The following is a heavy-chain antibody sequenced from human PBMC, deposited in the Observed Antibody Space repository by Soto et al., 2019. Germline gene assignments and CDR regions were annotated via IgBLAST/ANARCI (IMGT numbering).Heavy chain of an antibody. CDR1: GFTFSDYY. V-gene: IGHV3-11*06. J-gene: IGHJ6*02. Sequence: GGSLRLSCAASGFTFSDYYMSWIRQAPGKGLEWISYISGSNIYTNYADSVKGRFTISRDNANNSLYLQMDSLRVEDTAVYCCARDGGEVIPAAIGGGYGMDVWGQGTTVTVSS. CDR3: ARDGGEVIPAAIGGGYGMDV. CDR2: ISGSNIYT. D-gene: IGHD2-2*01.